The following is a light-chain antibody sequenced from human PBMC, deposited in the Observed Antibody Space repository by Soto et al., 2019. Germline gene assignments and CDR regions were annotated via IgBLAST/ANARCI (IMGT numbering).Light chain of an antibody. CDR1: QSVSSN. J-gene: IGKJ1*01. Sequence: EISLPHSPDPLAVSLGQRDTITCKSSQSVSSNLAWYQQKPGQAPRLLIYGASSRATGIPDRFSGSGSGTDFTLTISRLEPEDFAVYYCQQYDSSPRTFGQGTKADI. CDR2: GAS. CDR3: QQYDSSPRT. V-gene: IGKV3-20*01.